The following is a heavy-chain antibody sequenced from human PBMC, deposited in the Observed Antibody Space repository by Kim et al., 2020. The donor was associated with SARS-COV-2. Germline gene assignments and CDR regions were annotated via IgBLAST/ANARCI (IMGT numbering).Heavy chain of an antibody. J-gene: IGHJ4*02. CDR2: ISYNGIDE. Sequence: GGSLRLSCAASGFAFNNYAMHWVRQAPGKGLEWVAVISYNGIDEYYAESVKGRFTISRDNSKKTLFLQLNSLRHEDSAVDYCAKEGPIASVAPYFDFWGQGALVAVSS. D-gene: IGHD6-13*01. CDR3: AKEGPIASVAPYFDF. CDR1: GFAFNNYA. V-gene: IGHV3-30*18.